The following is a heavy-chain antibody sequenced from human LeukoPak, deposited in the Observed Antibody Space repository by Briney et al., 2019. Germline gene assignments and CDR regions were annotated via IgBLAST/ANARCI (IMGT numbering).Heavy chain of an antibody. J-gene: IGHJ4*02. V-gene: IGHV4-59*11. D-gene: IGHD1-26*01. CDR2: IYYSGST. CDR3: ARVGATGGEYDY. CDR1: RGSLSSHY. Sequence: ETLSLTCTVSRGSLSSHYWSWIRQPPREGLEWIAYIYYSGSTYYNPSLKSQVTISVDTSKNQFSLKLSSVTAADTAVYYCARVGATGGEYDYWGQGTLVTVSS.